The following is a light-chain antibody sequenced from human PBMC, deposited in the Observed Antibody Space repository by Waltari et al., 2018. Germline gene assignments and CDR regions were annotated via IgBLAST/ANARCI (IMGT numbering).Light chain of an antibody. V-gene: IGLV5-37*01. CDR1: SDINVGDFN. CDR3: MFWPNNVWV. Sequence: QPVLTQPPSSSASPGESARLTCTLPSDINVGDFNIYWYQQKPGSPPRFLLYYNSDSEKAQGSGVPSRFSGSKDASANAGILLSSGLQSEDEADYYCMFWPNNVWVFGGGTKLTVL. CDR2: YNSDSEK. J-gene: IGLJ3*02.